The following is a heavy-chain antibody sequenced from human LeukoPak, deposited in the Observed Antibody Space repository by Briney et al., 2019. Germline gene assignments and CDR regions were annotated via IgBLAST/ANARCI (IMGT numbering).Heavy chain of an antibody. CDR3: AKGAGGYYDSSGYPDY. V-gene: IGHV3-53*01. J-gene: IGHJ4*02. CDR1: GFTVSSNY. Sequence: VGSLRLSCAASGFTVSSNYMSWVRQAPGKGLEWVSVIYSGGSTYYADSVKGRFTISRDNSKNTLYLQMDSLRAEDTAVYYCAKGAGGYYDSSGYPDYWGQGTLVTVSS. D-gene: IGHD3-22*01. CDR2: IYSGGST.